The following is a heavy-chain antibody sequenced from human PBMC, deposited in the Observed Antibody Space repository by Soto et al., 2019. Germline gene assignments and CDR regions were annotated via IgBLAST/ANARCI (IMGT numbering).Heavy chain of an antibody. CDR1: GFSLSTRGVA. CDR3: ANRIRGYAYYFDY. CDR2: IYWDEDK. J-gene: IGHJ4*02. V-gene: IGHV2-5*02. D-gene: IGHD5-12*01. Sequence: QITLKESGPTLVKPTQTLTLTCTFSGFSLSTRGVAVGWIRQPPGKALEWLALIYWDEDKWYSPSLKSRRTIPEDTSKNQVVRTMTNMAPVDTATYYCANRIRGYAYYFDYWGQGTLVTVSS.